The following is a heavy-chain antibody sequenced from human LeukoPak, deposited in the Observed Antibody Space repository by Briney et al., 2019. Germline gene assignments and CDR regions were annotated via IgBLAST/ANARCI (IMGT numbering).Heavy chain of an antibody. CDR2: IYYSGST. J-gene: IGHJ5*02. D-gene: IGHD6-6*01. V-gene: IGHV4-59*12. CDR1: GGSISSYY. CDR3: ARTGSSSCWFDP. Sequence: SETLSLTCTVSGGSISSYYWSWIRQPPGKGLEWIGYIYYSGSTNYNPSLKSRVTISVDTSKNQFSLKLSSVTAADTAVYYCARTGSSSCWFDPWGQGTLVTVSS.